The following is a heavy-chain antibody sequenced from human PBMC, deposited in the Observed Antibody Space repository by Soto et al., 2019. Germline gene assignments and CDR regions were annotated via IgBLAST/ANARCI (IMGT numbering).Heavy chain of an antibody. J-gene: IGHJ4*02. CDR3: ASSVVVPSTMNYFDY. CDR1: GYTFTDYW. V-gene: IGHV5-51*01. Sequence: PGESLKISCKGSGYTFTDYWIGWVRQLPGKGLEWMGIIFPADSDTKYSPSFQGQVTISADKSISTAYLQWSSLKASDTAMYYCASSVVVPSTMNYFDYWGQGSLVTVSS. D-gene: IGHD2-15*01. CDR2: IFPADSDT.